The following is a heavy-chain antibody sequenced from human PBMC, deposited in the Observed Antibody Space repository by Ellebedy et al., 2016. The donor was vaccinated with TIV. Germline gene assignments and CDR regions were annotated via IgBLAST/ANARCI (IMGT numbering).Heavy chain of an antibody. CDR1: GYTFTTYA. J-gene: IGHJ4*02. CDR2: INAANGNT. D-gene: IGHD5-18*01. V-gene: IGHV1-3*01. Sequence: ASVKVSCKASGYTFTTYAMHWVRQAPGQRLEWMGRINAANGNTKYSQKFQGRVTITRDTSAGTAYMELRSLRSDDTAVYYCARDLRQLWLLMAPFDYWGQGTLVTVSS. CDR3: ARDLRQLWLLMAPFDY.